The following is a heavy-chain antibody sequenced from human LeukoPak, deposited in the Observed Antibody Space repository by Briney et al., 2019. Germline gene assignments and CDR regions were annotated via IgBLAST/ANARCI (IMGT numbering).Heavy chain of an antibody. D-gene: IGHD4-17*01. CDR3: ARSHMYGDYGEDI. CDR2: ISSRSSYI. J-gene: IGHJ3*02. Sequence: GGSLRLSCAASGFTFSSSDMNWVRQALGKGLEWVSSISSRSSYIYYADSVKGRFTISRDNANNTLYLQMNSLRAEDAAIYYCARSHMYGDYGEDIWGHGTVVAVSS. V-gene: IGHV3-21*01. CDR1: GFTFSSSD.